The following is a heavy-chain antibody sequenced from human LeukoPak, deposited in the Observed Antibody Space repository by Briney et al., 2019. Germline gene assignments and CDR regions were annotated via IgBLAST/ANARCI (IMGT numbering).Heavy chain of an antibody. CDR2: INPNSGGT. V-gene: IGHV1-2*07. CDR3: ARGWSGSYYSHYYYYMDV. Sequence: APVKVSCKASGYTFTGYYMHWVRQAPGQGLEWMGWINPNSGGTNYAHKFQGRVTMTRDTSISTAYMELSRLRSDDTAVYYCARGWSGSYYSHYYYYMDVWGKGTTVTVSS. CDR1: GYTFTGYY. D-gene: IGHD1-26*01. J-gene: IGHJ6*03.